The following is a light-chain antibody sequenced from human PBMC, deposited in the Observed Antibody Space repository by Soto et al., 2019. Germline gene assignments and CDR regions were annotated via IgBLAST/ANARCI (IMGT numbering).Light chain of an antibody. V-gene: IGKV3-20*01. Sequence: EIVLTQSPGTLSLSPGERATLSCRARHIIAIIYLAWYQQKPGQAPRLLIYGASSRATGIPDRFSGSGSGTDFTLTISRLEPEDFAVYYCQQYGRSPPWTFGPGTKVDIK. CDR3: QQYGRSPPWT. J-gene: IGKJ1*01. CDR1: HIIAIIY. CDR2: GAS.